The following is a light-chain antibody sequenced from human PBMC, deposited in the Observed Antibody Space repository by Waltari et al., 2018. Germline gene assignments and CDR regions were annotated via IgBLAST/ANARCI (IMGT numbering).Light chain of an antibody. CDR3: QHYLRLPAT. J-gene: IGKJ1*01. CDR1: QSVSRA. CDR2: GAS. V-gene: IGKV3-20*01. Sequence: SCRASQSVSRALAWYQQKPGQAPGLLIYGASNRATGIPDRFSGSGSGTDFSLTISSLEPEDFAVYYCQHYLRLPATFGQGTKVEIK.